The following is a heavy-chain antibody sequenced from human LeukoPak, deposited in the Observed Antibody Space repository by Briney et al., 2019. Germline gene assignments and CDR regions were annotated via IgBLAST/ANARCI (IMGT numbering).Heavy chain of an antibody. CDR1: GFTFSSYA. CDR3: AKGRKVQSIMGVHLLDY. D-gene: IGHD1-26*01. Sequence: GGSLRLSCAASGFTFSSYAMSWVRQAPGKGLEWVSAISGSGGSTYYADSVKGRFTISRDNSKNTLYLQMNSLRAEDTAVYYCAKGRKVQSIMGVHLLDYWGQGTLVTVSS. V-gene: IGHV3-23*01. CDR2: ISGSGGST. J-gene: IGHJ4*02.